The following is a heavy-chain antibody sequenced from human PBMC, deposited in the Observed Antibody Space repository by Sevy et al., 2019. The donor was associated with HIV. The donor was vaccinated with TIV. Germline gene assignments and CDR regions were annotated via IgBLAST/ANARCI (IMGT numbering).Heavy chain of an antibody. CDR3: ATAPARMLVADDAFDI. CDR2: FDPEDGET. V-gene: IGHV1-24*01. Sequence: ASVKVSCKVSGYILSELSVHWVRQAPGKGLEWMGGFDPEDGETIYAQKFQGRVTMTGDTSTDTAYMELTSLRSEETAVYYCATAPARMLVADDAFDIWGQGTMVTVSS. CDR1: GYILSELS. J-gene: IGHJ3*02. D-gene: IGHD5-12*01.